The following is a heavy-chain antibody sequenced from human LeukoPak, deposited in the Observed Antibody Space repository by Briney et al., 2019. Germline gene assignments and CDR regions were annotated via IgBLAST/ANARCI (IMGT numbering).Heavy chain of an antibody. CDR1: AFICSHYG. V-gene: IGHV3-33*06. CDR2: IWHDGSSK. CDR3: AKDAQRGFDYSNSLEY. J-gene: IGHJ4*02. D-gene: IGHD4-11*01. Sequence: GGYLRLSCAASAFICSHYGMQWDRQAPGKGRVWVTDIWHDGSSKYYADSVKGRFTNSRDNSENTVYLQMNSLRAEDTAVYYCAKDAQRGFDYSNSLEYWGQGDLVTVSS.